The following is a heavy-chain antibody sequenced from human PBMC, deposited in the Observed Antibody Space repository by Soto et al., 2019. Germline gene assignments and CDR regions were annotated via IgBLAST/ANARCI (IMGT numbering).Heavy chain of an antibody. CDR1: GGSFNIGDYY. D-gene: IGHD3-22*01. CDR2: IYYSGST. V-gene: IGHV4-30-4*01. Sequence: QVQLQESGPGLVKPSQTLSLTCTVSGGSFNIGDYYWSWIRQPPGKGLEWIGSIYYSGSTYYSPSLKSRISISVDTSKNQFSLRLSSVTAADTAVYYCASSRFYYDSSEGRYGMDVWGQGTTVTVSS. CDR3: ASSRFYYDSSEGRYGMDV. J-gene: IGHJ6*02.